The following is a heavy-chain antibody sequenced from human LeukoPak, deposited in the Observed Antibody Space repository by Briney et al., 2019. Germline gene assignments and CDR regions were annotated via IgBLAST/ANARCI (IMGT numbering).Heavy chain of an antibody. J-gene: IGHJ6*03. D-gene: IGHD5-12*01. CDR3: ARDRSGYDPQSNYYYYYMDV. CDR2: INHSGST. V-gene: IGHV4-34*01. CDR1: GGSFSGYY. Sequence: SETLSLTCAVYGGSFSGYYWSWIRQPPGKGLEWIGEINHSGSTNYNPSLKSRVTISVDTSKNQFSLKLSSVTAADTAVYYCARDRSGYDPQSNYYYYYMDVWGKGTTVTVSS.